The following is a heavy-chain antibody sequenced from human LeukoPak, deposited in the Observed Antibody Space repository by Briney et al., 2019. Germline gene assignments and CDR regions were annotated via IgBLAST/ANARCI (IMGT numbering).Heavy chain of an antibody. V-gene: IGHV4-59*08. CDR3: ARRGYLDGQFDC. CDR1: GGSISSYY. D-gene: IGHD3-9*01. J-gene: IGHJ4*02. CDR2: VYYSGST. Sequence: SETLSLTCTVSGGSISSYYWSWIRQPPGKGLEWIGYVYYSGSTTYNPSLKSRVTMSVDTSKNQFSLKLSSVTAADTAVYYCARRGYLDGQFDCWGQGTLVTVSS.